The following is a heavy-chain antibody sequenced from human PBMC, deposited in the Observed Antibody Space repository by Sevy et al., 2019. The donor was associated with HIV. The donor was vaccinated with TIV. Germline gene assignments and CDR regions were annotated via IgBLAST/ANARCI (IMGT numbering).Heavy chain of an antibody. CDR1: GFSFSNYW. Sequence: GGSLRLSCAASGFSFSNYWMHWVRQAPGKGLEWVANIKQDESEKYYVASVKGRFTISRDNPKNSVYLEMNSLRPEDTAIYYCAKGNSGSFDYWGQRTLVTVSS. CDR2: IKQDESEK. CDR3: AKGNSGSFDY. D-gene: IGHD3-22*01. V-gene: IGHV3-7*01. J-gene: IGHJ4*02.